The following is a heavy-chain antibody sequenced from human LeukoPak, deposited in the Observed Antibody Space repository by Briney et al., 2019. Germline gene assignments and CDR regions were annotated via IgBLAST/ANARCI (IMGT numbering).Heavy chain of an antibody. D-gene: IGHD2-21*02. CDR1: GGSIRSNIHY. CDR3: AREAMTVPDDFDH. V-gene: IGHV4-39*07. J-gene: IGHJ4*02. CDR2: VHYSGSS. Sequence: PSETLSLTCTVSGGSIRSNIHYWAWIRQPPGEGLEWIGSVHYSGSSYFNPSLTSRATISVDTSKNQFSLKVRSVTAADTAMYYCAREAMTVPDDFDHWGQGTLVTVSS.